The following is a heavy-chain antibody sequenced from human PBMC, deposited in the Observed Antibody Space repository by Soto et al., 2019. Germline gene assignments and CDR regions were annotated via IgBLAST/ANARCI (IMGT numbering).Heavy chain of an antibody. CDR1: GFTFSSYG. CDR3: AKDRGYDILTGRLKVDYYYGMDV. CDR2: ISYDGSNK. V-gene: IGHV3-30*18. J-gene: IGHJ6*02. D-gene: IGHD3-9*01. Sequence: PGGSLRLSCAASGFTFSSYGMHWVRQAPGKGLEWVAVISYDGSNKYYADSVKGRFTISRDNSKNTLYLQMNSLRAEDTAVYYCAKDRGYDILTGRLKVDYYYGMDVWGQGTTVTVSS.